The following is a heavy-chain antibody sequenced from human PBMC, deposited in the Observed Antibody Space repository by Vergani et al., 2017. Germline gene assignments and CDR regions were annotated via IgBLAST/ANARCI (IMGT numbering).Heavy chain of an antibody. V-gene: IGHV3-9*01. CDR3: AKGNSGGYSPRLLNYMDV. CDR2: ISWNSGSI. CDR1: GFTFDDYA. D-gene: IGHD6-13*01. J-gene: IGHJ6*03. Sequence: EVQLVESGGGLVQPGRSLRLSCAASGFTFDDYAMHWVRQAPGKGLEWVSGISWNSGSIGYADSVKGRFTNSRDNAKNSLYLQMNSLRAEDTALYYCAKGNSGGYSPRLLNYMDVWGKGTTVTVSS.